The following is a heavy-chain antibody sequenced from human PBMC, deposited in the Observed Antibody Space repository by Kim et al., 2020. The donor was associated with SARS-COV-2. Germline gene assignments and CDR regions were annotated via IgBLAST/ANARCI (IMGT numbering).Heavy chain of an antibody. CDR3: TTDVYYDSSGYFY. D-gene: IGHD3-22*01. J-gene: IGHJ4*02. CDR2: IKSKTDGGTT. Sequence: GGSLRLSCAASGFTFSNAWMSWVRQAPGKGLEWVGRIKSKTDGGTTDYAAPVKGRFTISRDDSKNTLYLQMNSLKTEDTAVYYCTTDVYYDSSGYFYWGQGTLVTVSS. V-gene: IGHV3-15*01. CDR1: GFTFSNAW.